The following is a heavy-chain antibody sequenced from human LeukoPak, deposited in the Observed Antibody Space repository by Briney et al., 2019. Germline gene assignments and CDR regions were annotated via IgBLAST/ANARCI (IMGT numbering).Heavy chain of an antibody. CDR2: IYYSGST. CDR1: GGSISSSGHY. D-gene: IGHD3-22*01. Sequence: PSETLSLTCTVSGGSISSSGHYWGWIRQPPGKGLEWIGSIYYSGSTYHNPSLKSRVTISLDTSKNQFSLRLTSVTAADTAVYYCASEDSTGYYLSFDYWGQGALVTVSS. J-gene: IGHJ4*02. V-gene: IGHV4-39*07. CDR3: ASEDSTGYYLSFDY.